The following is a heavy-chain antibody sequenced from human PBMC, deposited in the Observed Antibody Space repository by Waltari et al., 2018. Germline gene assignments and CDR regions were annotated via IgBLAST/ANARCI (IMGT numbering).Heavy chain of an antibody. V-gene: IGHV4-38-2*01. J-gene: IGHJ4*02. CDR1: GYSISSGYY. CDR2: IYHSGST. CDR3: ARRIAAAGTPFDY. D-gene: IGHD6-13*01. Sequence: QVQLQESGPGLVKPSETLSLTCAVSGYSISSGYYWGWIRQPPGKGLEWIGSIYHSGSTYYNPSLKSRVTISVDTSKNQFSLKLSSVTAADTAVYYCARRIAAAGTPFDYWGQGTLVTVSS.